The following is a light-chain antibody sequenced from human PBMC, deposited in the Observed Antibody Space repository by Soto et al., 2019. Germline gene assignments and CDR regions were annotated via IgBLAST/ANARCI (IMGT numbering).Light chain of an antibody. CDR2: DVS. CDR1: SSDVGGYNY. V-gene: IGLV2-14*01. J-gene: IGLJ3*02. Sequence: QSALPQPASVSGSPGQSITISCTGTSSDVGGYNYVSWYQQHPGKAPKLMIYDVSNRPSGVSNRFSGSKSGNTASLTISGLQAEDEAGYYCSSYTSSSTPVFGGGTKLTVL. CDR3: SSYTSSSTPV.